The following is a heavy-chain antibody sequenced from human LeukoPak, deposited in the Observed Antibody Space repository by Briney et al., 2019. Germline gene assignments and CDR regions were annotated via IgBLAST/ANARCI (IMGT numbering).Heavy chain of an antibody. V-gene: IGHV3-21*01. CDR3: VRTYYDTLTGYNPYFDY. D-gene: IGHD3-9*01. CDR1: GFTFNTYT. J-gene: IGHJ4*02. Sequence: GGSLRLSCAASGFTFNTYTMNWVRQAPGKGLEWVSSITASSTAIYSADSVKGRFTISRDNAKNLLYLQMNSLRAEDTAVYYCVRTYYDTLTGYNPYFDYWGQGILVTVSS. CDR2: ITASSTAI.